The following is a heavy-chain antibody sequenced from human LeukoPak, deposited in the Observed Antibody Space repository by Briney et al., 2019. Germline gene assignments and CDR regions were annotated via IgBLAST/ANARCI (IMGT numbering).Heavy chain of an antibody. CDR1: SGSINSDGYY. CDR3: ARVYRRDGYNYDGFDI. D-gene: IGHD5-24*01. Sequence: SETLSLTCTASSGSINSDGYYWSWIPQPAGKGLEWIGRVYSTGSANYSPSLESRVIISIDTSKNQFFLRLSSVTAADTAVYYCARVYRRDGYNYDGFDIWGQGTMVTVS. CDR2: VYSTGSA. J-gene: IGHJ3*02. V-gene: IGHV4-61*02.